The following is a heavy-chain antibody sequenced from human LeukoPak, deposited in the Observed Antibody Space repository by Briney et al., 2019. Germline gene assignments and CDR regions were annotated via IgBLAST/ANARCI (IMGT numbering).Heavy chain of an antibody. V-gene: IGHV4-59*01. D-gene: IGHD7-27*01. CDR1: GGSISSYY. CDR2: IHYSGST. J-gene: IGHJ3*02. CDR3: ARAGVGIGPPDALDI. Sequence: SETLSPTCTVYGGSISSYYWSWIRQPPGKGLEWIGSIHYSGSTSYNPSLKSQVTITVDTSKNQFSLKLSSVTAADTAVYYCARAGVGIGPPDALDIWGQGTMVTVSS.